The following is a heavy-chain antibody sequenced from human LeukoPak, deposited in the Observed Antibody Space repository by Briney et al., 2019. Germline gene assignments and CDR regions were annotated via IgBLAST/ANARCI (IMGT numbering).Heavy chain of an antibody. CDR1: GSILSDHH. CDR2: IYSGGST. CDR3: AKDRPDYGDYLDAFDI. J-gene: IGHJ3*02. D-gene: IGHD4-17*01. V-gene: IGHV3-66*02. Sequence: GGSLRLSCAASGSILSDHHMDWVRQAPGKGLEWVSVIYSGGSTYYADSVKGRFTISRDNSKNTLYLQMNSLRVEDTAVYYCAKDRPDYGDYLDAFDIWGQGTMVTVSS.